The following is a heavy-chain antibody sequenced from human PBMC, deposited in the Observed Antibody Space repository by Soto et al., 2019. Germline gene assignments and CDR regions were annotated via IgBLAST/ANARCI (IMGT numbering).Heavy chain of an antibody. CDR3: AKGYYYDSSGYYGYFEY. J-gene: IGHJ4*02. CDR2: ISWNSGII. Sequence: EVQLVESVGCLVQPGRSLRLSCAASGFTFDDYAMHWVRQAPGKGLEWVSGISWNSGIIGYADSVKGRFTISRDNAKNSLYLQMNSLRAEDTALYSCAKGYYYDSSGYYGYFEYWGQGTLVTVYS. V-gene: IGHV3-9*01. CDR1: GFTFDDYA. D-gene: IGHD3-22*01.